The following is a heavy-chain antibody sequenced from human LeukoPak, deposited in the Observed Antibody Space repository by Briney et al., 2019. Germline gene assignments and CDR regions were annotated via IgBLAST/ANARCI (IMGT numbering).Heavy chain of an antibody. CDR1: GGSISSSPYY. D-gene: IGHD5-24*01. V-gene: IGHV4-39*01. CDR2: FYYSWST. CDR3: ARGRRDGYNLEYFDK. J-gene: IGHJ4*02. Sequence: SETLSLTCTVSGGSISSSPYYWGWIRQPPGKGLQWIGSFYYSWSTYYNPSLKRRVTIYVETSKNQFSLKLSSVTAADTAVYYCARGRRDGYNLEYFDKWGQGALVTVSS.